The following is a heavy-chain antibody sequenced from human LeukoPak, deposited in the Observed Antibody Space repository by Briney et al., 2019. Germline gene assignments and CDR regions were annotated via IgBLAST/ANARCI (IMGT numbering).Heavy chain of an antibody. V-gene: IGHV1-2*04. J-gene: IGHJ4*02. Sequence: ASVKVSCKASGYTFTGYYMHWVRQAPGQGLEWMGWINPNSGGTNYAQKFQGWVTMTRDTSISTGYMELSRLRSDDTAVYYCARGGIYSGYDFPDYWGQGTLVTVSS. CDR1: GYTFTGYY. CDR2: INPNSGGT. CDR3: ARGGIYSGYDFPDY. D-gene: IGHD5-12*01.